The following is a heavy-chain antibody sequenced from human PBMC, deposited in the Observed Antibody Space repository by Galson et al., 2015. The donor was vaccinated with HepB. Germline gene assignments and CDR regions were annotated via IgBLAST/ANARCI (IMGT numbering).Heavy chain of an antibody. V-gene: IGHV3-48*02. CDR3: ARDGGGCSGGSCYSPSVYYGMDV. CDR1: GFTFSSYS. D-gene: IGHD2-15*01. CDR2: ISSSSSTI. J-gene: IGHJ6*02. Sequence: SLRLSCAASGFTFSSYSMNWVRQAPGKGLEWVSYISSSSSTIYYADSVKGRFTISRDNAKNSLYLQMNSLRDEDTAVYYCARDGGGCSGGSCYSPSVYYGMDVWGQGTTVTVSS.